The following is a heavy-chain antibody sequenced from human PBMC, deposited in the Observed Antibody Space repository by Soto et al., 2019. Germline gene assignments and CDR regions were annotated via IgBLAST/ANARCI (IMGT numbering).Heavy chain of an antibody. CDR2: ISSNGGST. D-gene: IGHD3-10*01. CDR1: GFTFSSYA. CDR3: ARDLAPYGSGTSYGMDV. J-gene: IGHJ6*02. V-gene: IGHV3-64*02. Sequence: EVQLVESGEGLVQPGGSLRLSCAASGFTFSSYAMHWVRQAPGKGLEYVSAISSNGGSTYYADSVKGRFTISRDNSKNTLYLQMGSLRAEDTAVYYCARDLAPYGSGTSYGMDVWGQGTTVTVSS.